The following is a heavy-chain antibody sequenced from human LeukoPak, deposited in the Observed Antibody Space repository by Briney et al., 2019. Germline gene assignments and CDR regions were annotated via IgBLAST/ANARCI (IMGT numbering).Heavy chain of an antibody. CDR3: ARDKRRGGGYSYGPDY. Sequence: ASVKVSCKASGYTFTGYYMHWVRQAPGQGLEWMGWINPNSGGTNYAQKLQGKVTMTTDTSTSTAYMELRSLRSDDTAVYYCARDKRRGGGYSYGPDYWGQGTLVTVSS. J-gene: IGHJ4*02. D-gene: IGHD5-18*01. CDR2: INPNSGGT. V-gene: IGHV1-2*02. CDR1: GYTFTGYY.